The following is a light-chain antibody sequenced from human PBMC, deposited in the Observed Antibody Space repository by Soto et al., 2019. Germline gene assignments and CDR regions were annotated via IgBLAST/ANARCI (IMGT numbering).Light chain of an antibody. CDR1: SSNIGNNY. CDR2: ENN. CDR3: GTWDSSLSAVV. V-gene: IGLV1-51*02. Sequence: HSVLTQPPSVSAAPGQKVTISCSGSSSNIGNNYVSWYQQLPGTAPKLLIYENNKRPSGIPARFSGSKSGTSATLGITGLQTGDEADYYCGTWDSSLSAVVFGGGTKLTVL. J-gene: IGLJ2*01.